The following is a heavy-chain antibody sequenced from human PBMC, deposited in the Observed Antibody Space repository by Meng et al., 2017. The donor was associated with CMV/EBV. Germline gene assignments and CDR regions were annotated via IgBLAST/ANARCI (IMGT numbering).Heavy chain of an antibody. CDR2: LDPEDGET. CDR1: GYTFTELS. V-gene: IGHV1-24*01. Sequence: ASVKVSCKVSGYTFTELSMHWVRQAPGQGLEWMGGLDPEDGETIYAQKFQGRVTMTEATSTDTAYMELSSLRSEDTAVYYCATATGYYYGMDVWGQGTTVTVSS. CDR3: ATATGYYYGMDV. J-gene: IGHJ6*02.